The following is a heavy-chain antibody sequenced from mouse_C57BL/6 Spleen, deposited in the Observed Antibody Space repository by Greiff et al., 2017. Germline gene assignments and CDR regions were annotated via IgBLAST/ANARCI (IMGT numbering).Heavy chain of an antibody. V-gene: IGHV1-54*01. J-gene: IGHJ1*03. CDR3: ARGRYHDYWGWYFDV. CDR2: INPGSGGT. Sequence: QVQLQQSGAELVRPGTSVKVSCKASGYAFTTYLIEWVKQRPGQGLEWIGVINPGSGGTHYNEKFKGKATLTADKSSSTAYMQLSSLTSEDSAVYFCARGRYHDYWGWYFDVWGTGTTVTVSS. D-gene: IGHD2-4*01. CDR1: GYAFTTYL.